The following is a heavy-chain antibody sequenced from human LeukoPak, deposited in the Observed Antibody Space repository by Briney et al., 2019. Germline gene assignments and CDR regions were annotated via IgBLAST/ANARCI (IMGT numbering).Heavy chain of an antibody. CDR2: ISSSGSTI. CDR1: GFTFSDYY. V-gene: IGHV3-11*01. J-gene: IGHJ4*02. CDR3: ARDYEEGSSAH. D-gene: IGHD1-26*01. Sequence: GGSLRLSCAASGFTFSDYYMSWIRQAPGKGLEWVSYISSSGSTIYYADSVKGRFTISRDNAKNSLYLQMNSLRAEDTAAYYCARDYEEGSSAHWGQGTLVTASS.